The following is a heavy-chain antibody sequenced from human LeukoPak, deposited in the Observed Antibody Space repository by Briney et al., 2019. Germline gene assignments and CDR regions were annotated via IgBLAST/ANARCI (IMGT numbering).Heavy chain of an antibody. V-gene: IGHV4-34*01. Sequence: SETLSLTCAVYGGSFSGYYWSWIRQPPGKGLEWIGEINHSGSTNYNPSLKSRVTISVDTSKNQSSLKLSSVTAADTAVYYCARVFSSNYYYYYYYMDVRGKGTTVTVSS. J-gene: IGHJ6*03. D-gene: IGHD6-6*01. CDR1: GGSFSGYY. CDR3: ARVFSSNYYYYYYYMDV. CDR2: INHSGST.